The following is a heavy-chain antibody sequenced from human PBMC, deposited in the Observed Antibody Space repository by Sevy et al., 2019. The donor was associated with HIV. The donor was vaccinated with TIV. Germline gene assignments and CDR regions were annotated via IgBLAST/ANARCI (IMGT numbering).Heavy chain of an antibody. CDR2: ISSSGSTI. CDR1: GFTFSSYE. J-gene: IGHJ6*02. Sequence: GGSLRLSCAASGFTFSSYEMNWVRQAPGKGLEWVSYISSSGSTIYYADSVKGRFTISRDNAKNSLYLQMNSLRADDTAVYYCAREDSSGWYGAYYYGMDVWGQGTTVTVSS. CDR3: AREDSSGWYGAYYYGMDV. D-gene: IGHD6-19*01. V-gene: IGHV3-48*03.